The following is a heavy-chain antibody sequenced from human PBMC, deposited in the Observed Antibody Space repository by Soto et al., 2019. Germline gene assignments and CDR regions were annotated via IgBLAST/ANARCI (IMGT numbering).Heavy chain of an antibody. V-gene: IGHV3-30*18. CDR1: GLTFSNYG. Sequence: GGSLRLSCAASGLTFSNYGMHWVRQAPGKGLEWVAHISYDGSNEHYVDSVKGRFTISRDNSKNTLYLQMTSLRAEDTAVYYCAEYSYYHDSTGYYIFDYWGQGTLVTVSS. D-gene: IGHD3-22*01. CDR3: AEYSYYHDSTGYYIFDY. J-gene: IGHJ4*02. CDR2: ISYDGSNE.